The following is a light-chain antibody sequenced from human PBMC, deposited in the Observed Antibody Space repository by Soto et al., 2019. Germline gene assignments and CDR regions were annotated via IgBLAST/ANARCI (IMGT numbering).Light chain of an antibody. CDR1: SSDVGSYNR. J-gene: IGLJ1*01. CDR3: SSYTSSSTYV. Sequence: QSALTQPPSVSGSPGQSVTIPCTGTSSDVGSYNRVSWYQQPPGTAPKVMIYDVSNRPSGVPDRFSGSKSGNTASLTISGLQAEDESDYYCSSYTSSSTYVFGTGTKVTV. V-gene: IGLV2-18*02. CDR2: DVS.